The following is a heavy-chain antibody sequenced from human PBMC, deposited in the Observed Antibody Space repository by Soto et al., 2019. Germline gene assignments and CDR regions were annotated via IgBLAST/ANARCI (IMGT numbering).Heavy chain of an antibody. Sequence: PSETLSLTCAVSGGSITTYGYSWSWIRHSPGKGLEWIGYIFHSGSTYYNPSLERRVTLSIDTSKNQFSLNVTSVTAADTAVYYCARGRASSLYYFDYWGRGALVTVSS. J-gene: IGHJ4*01. CDR3: ARGRASSLYYFDY. D-gene: IGHD3-10*01. V-gene: IGHV4-30-2*06. CDR2: IFHSGST. CDR1: GGSITTYGYS.